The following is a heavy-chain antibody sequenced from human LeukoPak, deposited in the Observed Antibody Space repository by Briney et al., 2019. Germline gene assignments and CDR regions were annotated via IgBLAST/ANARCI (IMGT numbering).Heavy chain of an antibody. Sequence: PGRSLRLSCAASGFTFSSSGMHWVRQAPGKGLEWVAVISYDGSNKYYADSVKGRFTISRDNSKNTLYLQMNSLRAEDTAVYYCAKDYGDYVLYYYYYYGMDVWGQGTTVTVSS. J-gene: IGHJ6*01. V-gene: IGHV3-30*18. CDR3: AKDYGDYVLYYYYYYGMDV. D-gene: IGHD4-17*01. CDR2: ISYDGSNK. CDR1: GFTFSSSG.